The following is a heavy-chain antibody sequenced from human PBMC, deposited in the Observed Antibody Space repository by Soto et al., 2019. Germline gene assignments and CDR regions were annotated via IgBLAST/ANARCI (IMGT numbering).Heavy chain of an antibody. CDR3: AKDFGPCIAAAGPCVFDY. Sequence: GGSLRLSCAASGFTFSSYGMHWVRQAPGKGLEWVAVISYDGNDKCYADSVKGRFTISRDSSKNTLYLQMNSLRAEDTGVYYCAKDFGPCIAAAGPCVFDYWGQGTLVTVSS. CDR1: GFTFSSYG. D-gene: IGHD6-13*01. CDR2: ISYDGNDK. V-gene: IGHV3-30*18. J-gene: IGHJ4*02.